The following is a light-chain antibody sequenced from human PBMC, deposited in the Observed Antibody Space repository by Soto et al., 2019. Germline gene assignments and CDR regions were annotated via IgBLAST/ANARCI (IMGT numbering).Light chain of an antibody. CDR1: SSDVGGYQY. V-gene: IGLV2-8*01. CDR3: SSYASSSTLV. Sequence: QSVLTQPPSASGSPGQSVTISCTGTSSDVGGYQYVSWYQQYPGKAPKLMIYAVNKRPSGVPDRFSGSRSGNTASLTVSGLQAEDEADYYCSSYASSSTLVFGGGTKSPS. J-gene: IGLJ2*01. CDR2: AVN.